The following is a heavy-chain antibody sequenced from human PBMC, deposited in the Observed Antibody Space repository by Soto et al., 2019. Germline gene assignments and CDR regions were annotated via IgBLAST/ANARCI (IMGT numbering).Heavy chain of an antibody. J-gene: IGHJ4*02. Sequence: GGSLRLSCAASGFSFSDYYINWVRQAPGKGLEWVGRTRNKASSYTTDYAAFVKGRFTISRDDSKNLIYLQMNSLKTEDTAVYYCTRPSPGTMIVVEDLWGQGTLVTVSS. D-gene: IGHD3-22*01. CDR3: TRPSPGTMIVVEDL. V-gene: IGHV3-72*01. CDR2: TRNKASSYTT. CDR1: GFSFSDYY.